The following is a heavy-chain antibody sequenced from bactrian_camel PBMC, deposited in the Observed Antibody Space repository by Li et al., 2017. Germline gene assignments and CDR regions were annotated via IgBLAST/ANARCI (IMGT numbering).Heavy chain of an antibody. Sequence: VQLVESGGGLVPPGGSLRLSCGSSGFTFSTYYMSWVRQAPGKGLEWASSIYSDGSKTYYADSVKGRCTISRDNAKNTVYLQMNSLTPEDTGMYICSALRLDGPGTCWDRLSTVENTYSGQGTQVTVS. D-gene: IGHD4*01. V-gene: IGHV3-2*01. CDR1: GFTFSTYY. CDR2: IYSDGSKT. J-gene: IGHJ4*01. CDR3: SALRLDGPGTCWDRLSTVENTY.